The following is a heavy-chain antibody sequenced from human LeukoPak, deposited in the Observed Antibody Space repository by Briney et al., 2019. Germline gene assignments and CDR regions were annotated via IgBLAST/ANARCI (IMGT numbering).Heavy chain of an antibody. D-gene: IGHD3-16*02. CDR2: TYYRSKWYN. J-gene: IGHJ3*02. CDR3: GREGSYDYVWGSYRSLGAFDI. V-gene: IGHV6-1*01. Sequence: SQTLSLTCAISGDSVSSNSAAWNWIRQSPSRGLEWLGRTYYRSKWYNDYAVSVKSRITINPDTSKNQFSLQLNSVTPEDTAVYYCGREGSYDYVWGSYRSLGAFDIWGQGTMVTVSS. CDR1: GDSVSSNSAA.